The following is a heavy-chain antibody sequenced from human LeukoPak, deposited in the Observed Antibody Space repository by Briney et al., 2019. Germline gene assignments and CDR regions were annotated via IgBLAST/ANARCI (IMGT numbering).Heavy chain of an antibody. V-gene: IGHV3-21*01. CDR2: TEPGTGS. J-gene: IGHJ2*01. Sequence: GGSLRLSCAASGFTFSTYSMNWVRLAPGKGLEWVSSTEPGTGSIADPVQGRFTISRDNAHNTLYLQMNSLRVEDTAVYYCARDYRDAYGYRYFDLWGRGTLVTVSS. CDR1: GFTFSTYS. CDR3: ARDYRDAYGYRYFDL. D-gene: IGHD3-10*01.